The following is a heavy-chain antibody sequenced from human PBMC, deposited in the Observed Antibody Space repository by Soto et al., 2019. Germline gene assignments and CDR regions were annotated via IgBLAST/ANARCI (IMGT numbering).Heavy chain of an antibody. V-gene: IGHV4-39*01. CDR1: GGSISSSSYY. CDR2: IYYSGST. Sequence: SETLSLTCTVSGGSISSSSYYWGWIRQPPGKGLEWIGSIYYSGSTYYNPSLKSRVTISVDTSKNQFSLKLSSVTAADTAVYYCARRRRAPNWFDPWGQGTLVTVSS. CDR3: ARRRRAPNWFDP. J-gene: IGHJ5*02.